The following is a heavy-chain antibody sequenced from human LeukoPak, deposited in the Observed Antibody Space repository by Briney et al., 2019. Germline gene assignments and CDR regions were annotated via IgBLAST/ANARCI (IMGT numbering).Heavy chain of an antibody. CDR3: AREMVRDAFDI. D-gene: IGHD2-8*01. V-gene: IGHV4-31*03. CDR2: VSSSGTT. J-gene: IGHJ3*02. CDR1: GGSISRDGHY. Sequence: PSETLSLTCTVSGGSISRDGHYWSWIRQYPGKGLESIGSVSSSGTTTYNPSLKSRVTISLDTSRNQFSLNLRSLTAADTAVYYCAREMVRDAFDIWGQGTMFTVSS.